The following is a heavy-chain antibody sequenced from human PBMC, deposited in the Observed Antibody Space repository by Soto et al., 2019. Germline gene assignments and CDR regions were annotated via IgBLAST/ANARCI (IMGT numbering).Heavy chain of an antibody. CDR3: AKAARRWELRGVFFDY. J-gene: IGHJ4*02. V-gene: IGHV3-23*01. CDR2: ISGSGGST. CDR1: GFTFSSYA. D-gene: IGHD1-26*01. Sequence: GGSLRLSCAASGFTFSSYAMSWVRQAPGKGLEWVSAISGSGGSTYYADSVKGRFTISRDNSKNTLYLQMNSLRAEDTAVYYCAKAARRWELRGVFFDYWGQGTLVTVSS.